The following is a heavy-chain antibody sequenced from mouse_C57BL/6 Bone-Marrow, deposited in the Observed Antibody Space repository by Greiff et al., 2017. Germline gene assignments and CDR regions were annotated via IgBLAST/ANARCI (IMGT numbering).Heavy chain of an antibody. CDR2: INPSSGYT. CDR3: ARWGWGFAY. J-gene: IGHJ3*01. D-gene: IGHD2-3*01. V-gene: IGHV1-4*01. CDR1: GYTFTSYT. Sequence: QVQLKESGAELARPGASVKMSCKASGYTFTSYTMHWVKQRPGQGLEWIGYINPSSGYTKYNQKFKDKATLTADKSSSTAYMQLSSLTSEDSAVYYCARWGWGFAYWGQGTLVTVSA.